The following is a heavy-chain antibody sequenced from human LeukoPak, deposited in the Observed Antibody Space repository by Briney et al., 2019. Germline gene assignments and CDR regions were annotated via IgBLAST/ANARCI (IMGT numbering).Heavy chain of an antibody. CDR3: ARAGYCSGGSCYPYYYYYNIDV. CDR2: ISGHNDDT. Sequence: VASVKVSCKASGYTFTSYAISWVRQAPGQGLEWMGWISGHNDDTNYAQRLQGRVTMTTDTSTSTAYMELRSLRSDDTAVYYCARAGYCSGGSCYPYYYYYNIDVWGKGTTVTVSS. CDR1: GYTFTSYA. V-gene: IGHV1-18*01. J-gene: IGHJ6*03. D-gene: IGHD2-15*01.